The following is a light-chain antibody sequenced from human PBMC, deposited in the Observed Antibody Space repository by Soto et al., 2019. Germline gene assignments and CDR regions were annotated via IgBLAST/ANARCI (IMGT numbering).Light chain of an antibody. CDR3: QQYDNLPLT. J-gene: IGKJ4*01. Sequence: IPMTQSASSLSASLGDRVTITWKASQDIKNYLNWYQQKSGKAPKLLIYDASDLETGVPSRFSGSGYGTDFNFTINSLQTEDIATYYCQQYDNLPLTFGGGTKVDIK. V-gene: IGKV1-33*01. CDR1: QDIKNY. CDR2: DAS.